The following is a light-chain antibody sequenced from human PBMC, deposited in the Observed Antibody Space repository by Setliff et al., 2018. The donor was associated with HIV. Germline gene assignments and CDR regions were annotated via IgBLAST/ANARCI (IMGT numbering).Light chain of an antibody. CDR1: NSDIGSYNF. J-gene: IGLJ1*01. V-gene: IGLV2-14*01. CDR3: SSYTNITTRV. Sequence: QSALTQPASVSGSPGQSITISCTGSNSDIGSYNFVSWYQHHPGKAPKLMIYEVSNRPSGVSSRLSASKSGNTASLTISGLQTEDEADYYCSSYTNITTRVFGTGTKFTVL. CDR2: EVS.